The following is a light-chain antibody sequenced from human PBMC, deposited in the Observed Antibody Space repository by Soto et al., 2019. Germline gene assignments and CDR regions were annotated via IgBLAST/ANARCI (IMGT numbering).Light chain of an antibody. CDR1: QSVSSNN. Sequence: EIVLTQSSGTLSLSPGERASLSCRASQSVSSNNLAWYQQKPGQAPRLLIYGASRRATGIPDRFSGSGSGTDFTLTIDRLEAEDFAVYFCQQYGSSPTSFGPGTKVDI. CDR3: QQYGSSPTS. V-gene: IGKV3-20*01. J-gene: IGKJ3*01. CDR2: GAS.